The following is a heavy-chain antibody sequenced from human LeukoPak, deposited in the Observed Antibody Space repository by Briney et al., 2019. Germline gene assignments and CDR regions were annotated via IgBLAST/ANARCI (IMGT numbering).Heavy chain of an antibody. Sequence: ASVKVSFKASGYTFTSYGISWVRQAPGQGLEWMGWISAYNGNTNYAQKLQGRVTMTTDTSTSTAYMELRSLRSDDTAVYYCARDPGGGSLYYYYGMDVWGKGTTVTVSS. J-gene: IGHJ6*04. CDR2: ISAYNGNT. CDR1: GYTFTSYG. CDR3: ARDPGGGSLYYYYGMDV. V-gene: IGHV1-18*04. D-gene: IGHD2-15*01.